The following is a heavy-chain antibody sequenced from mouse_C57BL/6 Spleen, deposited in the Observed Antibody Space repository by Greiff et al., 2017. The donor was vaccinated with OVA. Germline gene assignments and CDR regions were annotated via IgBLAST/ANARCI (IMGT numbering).Heavy chain of an antibody. CDR1: GFTFSDYG. J-gene: IGHJ4*01. V-gene: IGHV5-17*01. Sequence: EVKLVESGGGLVKPGGSLKLSCAASGFTFSDYGMHWVRQAPEKGLEWVAYISSGSSTIYYADTVKGRFTISRTNAKNTLFLQMTSLRSEDTAMYYCARPGFITTVVAPMDYWGQGTSVTVSS. CDR2: ISSGSSTI. CDR3: ARPGFITTVVAPMDY. D-gene: IGHD1-1*01.